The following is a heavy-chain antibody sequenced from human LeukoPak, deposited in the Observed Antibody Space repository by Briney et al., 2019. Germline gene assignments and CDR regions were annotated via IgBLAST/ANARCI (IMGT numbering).Heavy chain of an antibody. J-gene: IGHJ4*02. V-gene: IGHV4-34*01. Sequence: PSETLSLTCAVYGGSFSGYYWSWIRQPPGKGLEWIGEINHSGSTNYNPSLKSRVTISVDTFKNQFSLKLSSVTAADTAVYYCARRDGYNRSFDYWGQGTLVTVSS. CDR2: INHSGST. D-gene: IGHD5-12*01. CDR1: GGSFSGYY. CDR3: ARRDGYNRSFDY.